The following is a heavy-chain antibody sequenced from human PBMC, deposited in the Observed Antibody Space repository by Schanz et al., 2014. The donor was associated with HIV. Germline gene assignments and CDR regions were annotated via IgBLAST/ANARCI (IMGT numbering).Heavy chain of an antibody. CDR2: ISGNSRYI. V-gene: IGHV3-21*01. CDR1: GFTFNSYA. D-gene: IGHD1-26*01. J-gene: IGHJ4*02. Sequence: VQLVESGGGVVQPGRSLRLSCVASGFTFNSYAMHWVRQTPEKGLEWVSSISGNSRYIYYAESVKGRFTISRDNAKNSLYLQMNFMRAEDTAVYYCARDSGSYVYFDDWGQGTLVTVSS. CDR3: ARDSGSYVYFDD.